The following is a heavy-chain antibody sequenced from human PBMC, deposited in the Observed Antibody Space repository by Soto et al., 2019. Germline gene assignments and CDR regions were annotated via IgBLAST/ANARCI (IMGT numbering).Heavy chain of an antibody. D-gene: IGHD3-16*01. J-gene: IGHJ4*02. Sequence: EEQLVESGGDLVQPGGSLRLSCAASGFTVSNNYMCWVRQAPGKGLEWVSLIYSGGSTYYADSVKGRFTISRDSSKNTLYLQMTSRRAEDTAMYYCAAYSHKGYWGQGTLVTVSS. CDR1: GFTVSNNY. CDR2: IYSGGST. V-gene: IGHV3-66*01. CDR3: AAYSHKGY.